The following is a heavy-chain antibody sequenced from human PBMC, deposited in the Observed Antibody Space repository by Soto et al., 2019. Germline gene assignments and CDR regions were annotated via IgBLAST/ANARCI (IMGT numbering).Heavy chain of an antibody. CDR2: IIPFIGTA. Sequence: QVQLVQSGAEVKKPGSSVTVSGKASGGTFSSYAISWVRQAPGQGLEWMGRIIPFIGTANYAQKFQGRVTITADESTSTAYMELTSLRSEDTAVYYCARVVMTTGPASYYYGMDVWGQGTTVTVAS. CDR1: GGTFSSYA. CDR3: ARVVMTTGPASYYYGMDV. D-gene: IGHD4-4*01. J-gene: IGHJ6*02. V-gene: IGHV1-69*18.